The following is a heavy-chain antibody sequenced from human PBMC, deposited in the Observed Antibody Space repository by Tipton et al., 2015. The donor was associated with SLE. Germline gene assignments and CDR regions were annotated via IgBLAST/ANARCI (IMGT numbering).Heavy chain of an antibody. J-gene: IGHJ6*02. Sequence: SLRLSCAASGFTFSSYWMSWVRQAPGKGLEWVANIKQDGSEKYYVDSVKGRFTISRDNAKNSLYLQMNSLRAEDTAVYYCARMGGSWSYCYYYGMDVWGQGTTVTVSS. CDR2: IKQDGSEK. D-gene: IGHD6-13*01. V-gene: IGHV3-7*01. CDR3: ARMGGSWSYCYYYGMDV. CDR1: GFTFSSYW.